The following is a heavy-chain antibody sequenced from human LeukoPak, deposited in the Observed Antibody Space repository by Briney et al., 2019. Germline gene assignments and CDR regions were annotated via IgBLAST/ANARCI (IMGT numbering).Heavy chain of an antibody. CDR2: INHSGST. J-gene: IGHJ5*02. CDR1: GGSLSGYY. D-gene: IGHD4-17*01. Sequence: SETLSLTCAVYGGSLSGYYWSWLRQSPGKGLEGIGEINHSGSTNYNPSLKSRVTISVDTSKNQFSLKLSSVTAADTAVYYCARRATVTRSTHNWFDPWGQGTLVTVSS. CDR3: ARRATVTRSTHNWFDP. V-gene: IGHV4-34*01.